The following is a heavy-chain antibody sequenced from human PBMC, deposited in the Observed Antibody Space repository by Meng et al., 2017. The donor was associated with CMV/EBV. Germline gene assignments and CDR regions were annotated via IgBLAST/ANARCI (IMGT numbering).Heavy chain of an antibody. D-gene: IGHD6-13*01. CDR3: ARVRAAAGSQWLGFDY. V-gene: IGHV1-69*05. CDR1: GGTFSSYA. J-gene: IGHJ4*02. Sequence: SGGTFSSYAISWWRQAPGQGLEWMGGIIPIFGTANYAQKFQGRVTITTDESTSTAYMELSSLRSEDTAVYYCARVRAAAGSQWLGFDYWGQGTLVTVSS. CDR2: IIPIFGTA.